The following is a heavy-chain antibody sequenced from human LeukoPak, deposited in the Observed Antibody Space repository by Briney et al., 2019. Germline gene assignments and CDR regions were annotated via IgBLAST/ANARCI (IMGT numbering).Heavy chain of an antibody. D-gene: IGHD4-23*01. CDR3: AKGRGGDYGGTNFDY. CDR1: ALTCFLFA. Sequence: PGGSPRLSCTPAALTCFLFAMHRVRQDPDQELERLTFIRYAGTDKYYSDPVKRRFTISRDKAKNSLYMQMNSLRAEDMALYYCAKGRGGDYGGTNFDYWGQGTLVTVSS. J-gene: IGHJ4*02. V-gene: IGHV3-30*02. CDR2: IRYAGTDK.